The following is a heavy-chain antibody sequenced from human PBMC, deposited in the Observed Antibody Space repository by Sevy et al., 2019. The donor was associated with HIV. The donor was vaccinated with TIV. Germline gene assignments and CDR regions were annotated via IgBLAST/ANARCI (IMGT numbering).Heavy chain of an antibody. J-gene: IGHJ4*02. CDR2: IIPILGTV. Sequence: ASVKVSCKASGGTFSSYGISWVRQAPGQGLEWMGGIIPILGTVNYAQKFQGRVTITADESTKTAYMGLSSLRSEDTAVYYCARGEGNGWYYFDYWGQETLVTVSS. V-gene: IGHV1-69*13. CDR1: GGTFSSYG. D-gene: IGHD6-19*01. CDR3: ARGEGNGWYYFDY.